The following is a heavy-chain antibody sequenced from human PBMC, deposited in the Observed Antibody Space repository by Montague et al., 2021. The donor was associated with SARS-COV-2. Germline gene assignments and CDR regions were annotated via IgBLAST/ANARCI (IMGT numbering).Heavy chain of an antibody. V-gene: IGHV4-34*01. Sequence: SETLSLTCAVHGGSFSTYSWNWIRQPPGKGVGWIGEIHHGGSTNYNPSLKSRVTISADTSKNQFSLKLTSVAAADTAVYYCARLGDGVVPSPILGVGPYYSYYYMDVWGKGTAVTVSS. CDR3: ARLGDGVVPSPILGVGPYYSYYYMDV. J-gene: IGHJ6*03. D-gene: IGHD3-10*01. CDR1: GGSFSTYS. CDR2: IHHGGST.